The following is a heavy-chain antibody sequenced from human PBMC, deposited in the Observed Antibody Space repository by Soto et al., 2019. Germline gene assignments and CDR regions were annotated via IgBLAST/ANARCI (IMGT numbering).Heavy chain of an antibody. J-gene: IGHJ5*02. V-gene: IGHV4-59*01. D-gene: IGHD2-8*01. CDR3: ARDRSTYGGGGTGEVKENWFDP. CDR1: GGSISRNY. Sequence: SETLSLTSSVSGGSISRNYWSWVRQPPGKGLEWIGYAYYSGDTGYNPTLKSRVTMAVDTSKSQVSLKLSSVTAADTAVYYCARDRSTYGGGGTGEVKENWFDPWGQGALVTVS. CDR2: AYYSGDT.